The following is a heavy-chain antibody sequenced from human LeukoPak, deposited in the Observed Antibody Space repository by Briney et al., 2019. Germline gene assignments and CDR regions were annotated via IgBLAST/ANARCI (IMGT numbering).Heavy chain of an antibody. D-gene: IGHD2-15*01. Sequence: SETLSLTCTVSGGSISSSSYYWGWIRQPPGKGLEWIGSIYYSGSTYYNPSLKSRVTISVDTSKNQFSLKLSSVTAADTAVYYCARLYCSGGSCYGNRRNNWFDRWGQGTLVTVSS. V-gene: IGHV4-39*01. CDR1: GGSISSSSYY. CDR3: ARLYCSGGSCYGNRRNNWFDR. CDR2: IYYSGST. J-gene: IGHJ5*02.